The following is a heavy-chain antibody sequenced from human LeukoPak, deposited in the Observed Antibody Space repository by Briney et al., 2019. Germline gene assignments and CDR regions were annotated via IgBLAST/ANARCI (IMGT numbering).Heavy chain of an antibody. V-gene: IGHV1-69*13. CDR2: IIPIFGTA. D-gene: IGHD2-2*01. J-gene: IGHJ5*02. CDR3: ATLVVPAAMWGETITYNWFDP. Sequence: SVKVSCKPSGGTFSSYAISWVRQAPGQGLEWMGGIIPIFGTANYAQKFQGRVTITADESTSTAYMELSSLRSEDTAVYYCATLVVPAAMWGETITYNWFDPWGQGTLVTVSS. CDR1: GGTFSSYA.